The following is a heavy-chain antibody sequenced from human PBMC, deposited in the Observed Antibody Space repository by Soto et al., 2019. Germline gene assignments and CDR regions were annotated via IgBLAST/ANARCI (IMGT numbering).Heavy chain of an antibody. CDR1: GFTFDDYA. Sequence: EVQLVESGGGLVQPGRSLRLSCAASGFTFDDYAMHWVRQAPGKGLEWVSGISWNSGSIGYADSVKGRFTISRDNAKNSLYLQMNSLRAEDTALYYCAKDMGVLGSFGYYYYGMDVWGQGTTVTVSS. CDR2: ISWNSGSI. D-gene: IGHD3-10*01. CDR3: AKDMGVLGSFGYYYYGMDV. J-gene: IGHJ6*02. V-gene: IGHV3-9*01.